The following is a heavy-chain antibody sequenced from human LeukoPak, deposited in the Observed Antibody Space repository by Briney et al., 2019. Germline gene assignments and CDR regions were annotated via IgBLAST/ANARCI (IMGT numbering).Heavy chain of an antibody. J-gene: IGHJ4*02. Sequence: QAGGPLRLSCAASGFTYSRYWMSWVRQAPGKGLEWVANINLDGSEKYYVDSVKGRFTISRDNAKNSLYLQMRSLRAEDTAIYYCARDSPYSDSFAYDYWGQGTLVTVSS. CDR3: ARDSPYSDSFAYDY. V-gene: IGHV3-7*01. CDR1: GFTYSRYW. CDR2: INLDGSEK. D-gene: IGHD1-26*01.